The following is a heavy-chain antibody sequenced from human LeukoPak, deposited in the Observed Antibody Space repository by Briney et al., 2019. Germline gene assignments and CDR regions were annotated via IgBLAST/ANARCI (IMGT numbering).Heavy chain of an antibody. D-gene: IGHD1-14*01. Sequence: GGSLRLSCAAPGFTFSSYEMNWVRQAPGKGLEWISYISTSGGTIYYADSVQGRFTISRDNAKNSLFLQMNSLRAEDTAVYYCARYKAWDFDYWGQGTLVTVSS. CDR1: GFTFSSYE. CDR2: ISTSGGTI. J-gene: IGHJ4*02. V-gene: IGHV3-48*03. CDR3: ARYKAWDFDY.